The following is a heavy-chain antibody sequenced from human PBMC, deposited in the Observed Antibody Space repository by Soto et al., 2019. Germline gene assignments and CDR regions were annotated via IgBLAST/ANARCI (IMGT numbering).Heavy chain of an antibody. CDR2: ISSSSTTM. CDR3: ARGAETGYSGVDY. Sequence: GGSLRLSCAASGFTFSSYSMNWVRQAPGKGLEWVSYISSSSTTMYYADSVKGRFTISRDSAKNSLCLQMNSLRAEDTAVYYCARGAETGYSGVDYWGQGTLVTAPQ. J-gene: IGHJ4*02. V-gene: IGHV3-48*01. CDR1: GFTFSSYS. D-gene: IGHD6-25*01.